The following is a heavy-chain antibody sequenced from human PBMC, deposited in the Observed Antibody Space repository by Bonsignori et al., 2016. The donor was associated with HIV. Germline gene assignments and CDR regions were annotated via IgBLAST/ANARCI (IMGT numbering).Heavy chain of an antibody. CDR2: IYYSGSS. J-gene: IGHJ4*02. CDR1: GASITSHY. CDR3: ARDQSPVVVPWSYFDT. V-gene: IGHV4-59*11. Sequence: VELHEPGPGLVKPSETLSLTCDVSGASITSHYWSWIRQPPGKGLEWIGYIYYSGSSKYNPSLNSRVTISADRAKNQFSLKLTSVTAADTAVYYCARDQSPVVVPWSYFDTWGQGALVTVSS. D-gene: IGHD3-3*01.